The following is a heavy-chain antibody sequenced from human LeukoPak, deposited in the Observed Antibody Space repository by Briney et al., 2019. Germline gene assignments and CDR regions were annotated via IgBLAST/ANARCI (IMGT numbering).Heavy chain of an antibody. CDR2: INAGNGNT. J-gene: IGHJ3*02. D-gene: IGHD5-12*01. Sequence: GASVKVSCRASGYTFTSYAMHWVRQAPGQRLEWMGWINAGNGNTKYSQKFQGRVTITRDTSASTAYMELSSLSSEDTAVYYCARLSGSHAFDIWGQGTMVTVSS. CDR1: GYTFTSYA. CDR3: ARLSGSHAFDI. V-gene: IGHV1-3*01.